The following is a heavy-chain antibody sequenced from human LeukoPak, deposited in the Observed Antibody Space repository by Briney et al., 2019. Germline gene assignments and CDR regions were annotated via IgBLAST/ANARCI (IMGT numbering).Heavy chain of an antibody. CDR3: ARVILGGVVIQLSRGDAFDI. CDR2: INHSGST. D-gene: IGHD5-18*01. V-gene: IGHV4-4*02. CDR1: GGSISSSNW. J-gene: IGHJ3*02. Sequence: NPSETLSLTCAVSGGSISSSNWWSWVRQPPGKGLEWIGEINHSGSTNYNPSLKSRVTISVDTSKNQFSLKLSSVTAADTAVYYCARVILGGVVIQLSRGDAFDIWGQGTMVTVSS.